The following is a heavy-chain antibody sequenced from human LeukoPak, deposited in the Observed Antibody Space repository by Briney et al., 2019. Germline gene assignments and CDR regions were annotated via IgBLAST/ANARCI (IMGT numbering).Heavy chain of an antibody. CDR1: GFNVYSYW. CDR3: AREGTLALAFDY. J-gene: IGHJ4*02. CDR2: FDSDGEIT. D-gene: IGHD6-19*01. Sequence: PGGSLRLSCAASGFNVYSYWMHWVRQVPGKGLEWVARFDSDGEITTYADAVKGRFTISRDNAKSTLYLQMKGLRAEDAAVYYCAREGTLALAFDYWGQGTLVAVSS. V-gene: IGHV3-74*03.